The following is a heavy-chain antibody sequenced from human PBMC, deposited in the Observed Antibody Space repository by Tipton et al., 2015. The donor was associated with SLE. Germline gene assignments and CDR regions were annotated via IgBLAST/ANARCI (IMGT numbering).Heavy chain of an antibody. CDR2: VDLIGST. Sequence: TLSLTCIVSGGSISSGNYYWTWIRQPAGKGLEWIGHVDLIGSTNSNPSLKSRVTMSVDTSMNQFSLNLSSVTAADTAVYYCATTSCSGGTCLVDHWGQGTLVTVSS. CDR3: ATTSCSGGTCLVDH. J-gene: IGHJ4*02. CDR1: GGSISSGNYY. V-gene: IGHV4-61*09. D-gene: IGHD2-15*01.